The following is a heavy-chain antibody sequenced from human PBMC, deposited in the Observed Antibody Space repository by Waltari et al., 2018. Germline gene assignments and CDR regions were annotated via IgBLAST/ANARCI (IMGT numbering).Heavy chain of an antibody. J-gene: IGHJ4*02. CDR1: GGSISSHY. Sequence: QVQLQESGTGLVKPSETLSLTCTVSGGSISSHYWSWIRQPPGKGLEWIGYIYYSGSTNYNPSLKSRVTISVDTSKNQFSLKLSSVTAADTAVYYCARDTLWFGVDYWGQGTLVTVSS. CDR2: IYYSGST. CDR3: ARDTLWFGVDY. V-gene: IGHV4-59*11. D-gene: IGHD3-10*01.